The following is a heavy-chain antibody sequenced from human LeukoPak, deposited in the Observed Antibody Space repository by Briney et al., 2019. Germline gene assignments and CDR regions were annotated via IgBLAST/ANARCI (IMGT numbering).Heavy chain of an antibody. Sequence: SETLSLTCAVYVGAFSGYSWSWIRQPPGKGLEWIGEINHSVSTHYNPPLTRRDSTSVYTCKNPFTPKLSSVTAEDTAVYYGARDRAYCSSSTCRQPFDYWGQGTLVTVSS. D-gene: IGHD2-2*01. CDR3: ARDRAYCSSSTCRQPFDY. V-gene: IGHV4-34*01. CDR1: VGAFSGYS. J-gene: IGHJ4*02. CDR2: INHSVST.